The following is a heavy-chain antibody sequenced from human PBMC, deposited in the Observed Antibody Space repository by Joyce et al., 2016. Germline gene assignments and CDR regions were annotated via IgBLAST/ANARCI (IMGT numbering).Heavy chain of an antibody. CDR2: IHYRGTT. D-gene: IGHD5-18*01. CDR3: ARHTYCYGLNWFDP. CDR1: SGSINTNY. Sequence: QVQLQESGPGLVKPSETLSLTCTVSSGSINTNYRSWIRQSPGKGLEWVGYIHYRGTTRNNPSLNRRVTMSVDTSKYQFSLNLTSLTAADTAVYYCARHTYCYGLNWFDPWGQATLVTVSS. J-gene: IGHJ5*02. V-gene: IGHV4-59*08.